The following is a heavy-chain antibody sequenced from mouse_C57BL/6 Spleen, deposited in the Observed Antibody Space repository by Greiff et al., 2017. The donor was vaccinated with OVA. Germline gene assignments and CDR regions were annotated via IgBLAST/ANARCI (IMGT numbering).Heavy chain of an antibody. CDR2: IHPNSGST. Sequence: VQLQQPGAELVKPGASVKLSCKASGYTFTSYWMHWVKQRPGQGLEWIGMIHPNSGSTNYNEKFKSKATLTVDKSSSTAYMQLSSLTSEDSAVYYCARNWDVDYFDYWGQGTTLTVSS. J-gene: IGHJ2*01. CDR3: ARNWDVDYFDY. CDR1: GYTFTSYW. D-gene: IGHD4-1*01. V-gene: IGHV1-64*01.